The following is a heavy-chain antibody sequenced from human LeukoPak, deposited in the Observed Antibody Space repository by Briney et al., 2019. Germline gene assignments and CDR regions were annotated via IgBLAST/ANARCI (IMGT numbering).Heavy chain of an antibody. J-gene: IGHJ4*02. CDR1: GFTFNNYA. D-gene: IGHD5-18*01. V-gene: IGHV3-30-3*01. CDR2: ISFDGNNK. CDR3: ARERGYSYGTTDY. Sequence: GGSLRLSCAASGFTFNNYAMHWVRQAPGKGLEWVALISFDGNNKYYADSVKGRFTISRDNPKNTLYLQMNSLRAADTAVYYCARERGYSYGTTDYWGQGTLVTVSS.